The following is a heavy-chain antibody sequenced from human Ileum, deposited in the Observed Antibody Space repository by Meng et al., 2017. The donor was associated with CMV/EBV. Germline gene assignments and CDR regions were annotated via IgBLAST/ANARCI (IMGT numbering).Heavy chain of an antibody. D-gene: IGHD5-24*01. CDR2: IHPSGST. V-gene: IGHV4-34*01. J-gene: IGHJ5*02. CDR3: SRGADAYKSGRS. CDR1: GGSFSNYY. Sequence: QRPLQQWGAGMLKPSETLCLPCGVYGGSFSNYYWSWIRQSPGKGLEWIGEIHPSGSTYYNPSLNSRVTMSVDTSKNQFSLNLRSVTAADTAVYYCSRGADAYKSGRSWGQGTLVTVSS.